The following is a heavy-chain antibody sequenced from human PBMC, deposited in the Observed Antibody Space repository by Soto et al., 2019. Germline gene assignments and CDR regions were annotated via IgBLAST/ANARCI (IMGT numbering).Heavy chain of an antibody. CDR1: GFTFTSYV. V-gene: IGHV1-3*01. Sequence: ASVKVSCKTSGFTFTSYVMHWVRQASGQRLEWMGWINAGNVNTKYSQKFQGRVTITRDTSASAVYMELSSLRPEDTAVYYCARDPYDYGDHDDYFDYWGQGTLVTVSS. J-gene: IGHJ4*02. D-gene: IGHD4-17*01. CDR2: INAGNVNT. CDR3: ARDPYDYGDHDDYFDY.